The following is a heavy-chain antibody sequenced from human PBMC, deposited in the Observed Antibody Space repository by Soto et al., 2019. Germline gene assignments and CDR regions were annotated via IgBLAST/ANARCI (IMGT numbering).Heavy chain of an antibody. Sequence: GGSLRLSCAASGFTFSSFGMHWVRQAPDKGLQWMAVISYDGSDKYYADSVKGRFTISRDDSTNTMYLQMNSLRPEDTAVYYCAKTSGYDYVWGSSGLDPWGQGTLVTVSS. D-gene: IGHD3-16*01. J-gene: IGHJ5*02. CDR1: GFTFSSFG. V-gene: IGHV3-30*18. CDR3: AKTSGYDYVWGSSGLDP. CDR2: ISYDGSDK.